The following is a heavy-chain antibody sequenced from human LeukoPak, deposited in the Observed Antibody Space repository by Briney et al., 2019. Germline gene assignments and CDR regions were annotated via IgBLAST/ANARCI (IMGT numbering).Heavy chain of an antibody. CDR1: GFTFDDYA. Sequence: PGGSLRLSCAASGFTFDDYAMHWVRQAPGKGLEWVSGISWNSGSIGYADSVKGRFTISRDNAKNSLYLQMNSLRAEDTASYYCAKDSSAMVRGVTSWGQGTLVTVSS. J-gene: IGHJ5*02. CDR3: AKDSSAMVRGVTS. D-gene: IGHD3-10*01. CDR2: ISWNSGSI. V-gene: IGHV3-9*01.